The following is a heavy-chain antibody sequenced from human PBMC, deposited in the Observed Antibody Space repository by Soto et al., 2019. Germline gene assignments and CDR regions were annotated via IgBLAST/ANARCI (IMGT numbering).Heavy chain of an antibody. CDR1: GGTFSSYT. J-gene: IGHJ4*02. D-gene: IGHD3-16*01. V-gene: IGHV1-69*08. CDR3: ARDLERGEEDY. CDR2: IIPILGIA. Sequence: QVQLVQSGAEVKKPGSSVKVSCKASGGTFSSYTISWVRQAPGQGLEWMGRIIPILGIANYAQKFQGRVTITEDKSTSTAYMELSRLRSEDTAVYYCARDLERGEEDYWGQGTLVTVSS.